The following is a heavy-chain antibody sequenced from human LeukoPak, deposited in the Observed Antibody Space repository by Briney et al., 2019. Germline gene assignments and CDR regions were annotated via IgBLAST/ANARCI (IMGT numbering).Heavy chain of an antibody. CDR3: AREGRENIAIGVD. Sequence: ASVKVSCKASGYTFTGYYMHWVRQAPGQGLEWMGWINPNSGGTNYAQKFQGRVTMTRDTSISTAYMELSRLRSDDAAVYYCAREGRENIAIGVDWGQGALVTVSS. CDR1: GYTFTGYY. V-gene: IGHV1-2*02. D-gene: IGHD3-16*02. CDR2: INPNSGGT. J-gene: IGHJ4*02.